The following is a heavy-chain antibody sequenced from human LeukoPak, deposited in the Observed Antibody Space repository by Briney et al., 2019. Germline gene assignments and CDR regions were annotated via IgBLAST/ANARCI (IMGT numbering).Heavy chain of an antibody. CDR3: ARDYSIAAAGSLDY. D-gene: IGHD6-13*01. CDR2: IRQDGGDK. Sequence: GGSLRLSWTASGFTFSSNWMSRVREAPGTGLEWLANIRQDGGDKHYVDSMKGRFTISRDNAKNSVYLQMNSLRAEDTAVYYCARDYSIAAAGSLDYWGQGTLVTVSS. J-gene: IGHJ4*02. CDR1: GFTFSSNW. V-gene: IGHV3-7*01.